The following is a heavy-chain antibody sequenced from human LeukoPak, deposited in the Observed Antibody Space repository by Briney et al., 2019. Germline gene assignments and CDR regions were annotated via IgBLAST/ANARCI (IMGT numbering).Heavy chain of an antibody. J-gene: IGHJ4*02. V-gene: IGHV1-18*04. D-gene: IGHD6-13*01. CDR1: GYTFTSNY. CDR2: ISAYNGNT. Sequence: GASVKVSCKAFGYTFTSNYMHWVRQAPGQGLEWMGWISAYNGNTNYAQKLQGRVTMTTDTSTSTAYMELRSLRSDDTAVYYCARFGLSAAGTEVDYWGQGTLVTVSS. CDR3: ARFGLSAAGTEVDY.